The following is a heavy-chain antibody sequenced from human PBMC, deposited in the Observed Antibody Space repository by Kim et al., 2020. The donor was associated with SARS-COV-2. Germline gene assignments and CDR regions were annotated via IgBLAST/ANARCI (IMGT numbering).Heavy chain of an antibody. CDR2: ISSSSSYI. Sequence: GGSLRLSCAASGFTFSSYSMNWVRQAPGKGLEWVSSISSSSSYIYYADSVKGRFTISRDNAKNSLYLQMNSLRAEDTAVYYCARTYDSSGYQRVYWGQGTLVTVSS. D-gene: IGHD3-22*01. CDR1: GFTFSSYS. J-gene: IGHJ4*02. V-gene: IGHV3-21*01. CDR3: ARTYDSSGYQRVY.